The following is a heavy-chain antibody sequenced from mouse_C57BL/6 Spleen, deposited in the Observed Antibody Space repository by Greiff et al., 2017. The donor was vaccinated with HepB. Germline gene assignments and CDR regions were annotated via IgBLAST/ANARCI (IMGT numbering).Heavy chain of an antibody. J-gene: IGHJ4*01. V-gene: IGHV1-80*01. D-gene: IGHD4-1*01. CDR3: AREGNWDPYYAMDY. CDR1: GYAFSSYW. CDR2: IYPGDGDT. Sequence: QVQLQQSGAELVKPGASVKISCKASGYAFSSYWMNWVKQRPGKGLEWIGQIYPGDGDTNYNGKFKGKATLTADKSSSTAYMQLSSLTSEDSAVYFCAREGNWDPYYAMDYWGQGTSVTVSS.